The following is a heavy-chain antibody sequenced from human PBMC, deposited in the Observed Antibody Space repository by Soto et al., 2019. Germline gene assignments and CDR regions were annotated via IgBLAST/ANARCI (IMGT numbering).Heavy chain of an antibody. CDR3: ARAGPMSNYYDSSGYQN. V-gene: IGHV1-18*01. J-gene: IGHJ4*02. Sequence: ASVKVSCKASGYTFTSYGISWVRQAPGQGLEWMGWISAYNGNTNYAQKLQGRVTMTTDTSTSTAYMELRSLRSDDTAVYYCARAGPMSNYYDSSGYQNWGQGTLVTVS. CDR1: GYTFTSYG. CDR2: ISAYNGNT. D-gene: IGHD3-22*01.